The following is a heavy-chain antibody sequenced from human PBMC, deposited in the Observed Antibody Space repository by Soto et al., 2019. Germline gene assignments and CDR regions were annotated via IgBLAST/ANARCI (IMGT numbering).Heavy chain of an antibody. V-gene: IGHV3-33*01. Sequence: QVQLVESGGGVVQPGRSLRLSCAASGFMFSNHGMHWVLQAPGKGLEWVAVIWSDGNNRYYADSVKGRFTISRDNSKNTVYLQMSSLRVEDTAVYYCVRGDNWNDEASDYWGQGTLVTVSS. CDR3: VRGDNWNDEASDY. D-gene: IGHD1-1*01. CDR1: GFMFSNHG. J-gene: IGHJ4*02. CDR2: IWSDGNNR.